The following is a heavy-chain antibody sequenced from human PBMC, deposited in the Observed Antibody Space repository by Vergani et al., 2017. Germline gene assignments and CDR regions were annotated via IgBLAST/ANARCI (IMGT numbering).Heavy chain of an antibody. D-gene: IGHD4-17*01. J-gene: IGHJ6*02. CDR1: GGSISSYY. CDR2: IYYSGST. CDR3: AGVDYGAYYYYYGMDV. Sequence: QVQLQESGPGLVKPSETLSLTCTVSGGSISSYYWSWIRQPPGKGLEWIGYIYYSGSTNYNPSLKSRVTISVDTSKNQFSLKLSSVTAADTAVYYCAGVDYGAYYYYYGMDVWGQGTTVTVSS. V-gene: IGHV4-59*01.